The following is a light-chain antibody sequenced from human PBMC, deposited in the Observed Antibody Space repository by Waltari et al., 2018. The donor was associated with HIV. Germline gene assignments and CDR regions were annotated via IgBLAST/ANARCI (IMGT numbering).Light chain of an antibody. J-gene: IGLJ3*02. Sequence: QAGLTQPPSVSKGLRQTAPLPCPWNRHNLCYQGAACLQQHQGHPPKLLSYRNNNRPSGISERLSASRSGNTASLTITGLQPEDEADYYCSAWDSSLSAWVFGGGTKLTVL. CDR2: RNN. CDR1: RHNLCYQG. CDR3: SAWDSSLSAWV. V-gene: IGLV10-54*01.